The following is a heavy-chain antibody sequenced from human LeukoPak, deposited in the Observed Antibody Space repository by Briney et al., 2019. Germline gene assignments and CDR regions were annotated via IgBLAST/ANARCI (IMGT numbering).Heavy chain of an antibody. CDR2: IYYSGST. CDR1: GGSISSYY. CDR3: ARRALGRYYFDY. V-gene: IGHV4-59*12. Sequence: SETLSLTCTVSGGSISSYYWSWIRQPPGKGLEWIGYIYYSGSTNYNPSLKSRVTISVDTSKNQFSLRLSSVTAADTAVYYCARRALGRYYFDYWDQGTLVTVSP. J-gene: IGHJ4*02.